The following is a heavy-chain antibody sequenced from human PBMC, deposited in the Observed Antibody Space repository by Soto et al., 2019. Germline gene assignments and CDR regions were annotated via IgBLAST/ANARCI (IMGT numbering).Heavy chain of an antibody. CDR1: GGSFSGYY. CDR2: INHSGST. D-gene: IGHD6-13*01. CDR3: ARGLLAAAGTTNWFDP. Sequence: SETLSLTCAVYGGSFSGYYWSWIRQPPGKGLEWIGEINHSGSTNYNPSLKSRVTISVDTSKNQFSLKLSSVTAADTAVYYCARGLLAAAGTTNWFDPWGQGTLVTVS. V-gene: IGHV4-34*01. J-gene: IGHJ5*02.